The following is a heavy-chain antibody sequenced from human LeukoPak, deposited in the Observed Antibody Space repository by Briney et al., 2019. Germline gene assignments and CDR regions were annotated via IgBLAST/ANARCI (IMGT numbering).Heavy chain of an antibody. V-gene: IGHV4-4*07. J-gene: IGHJ4*02. CDR2: IYTSGST. Sequence: PSETLSLTCTVSGASISTYYWSWIRQPAGKGLEWIGRIYTSGSTSYNPSLKSRVTMSVDTSKNQLSLKLSSVTAADTAVYYCARELGYCSGGSCYSGLMVDYWGQGTLVTVSS. D-gene: IGHD2-15*01. CDR3: ARELGYCSGGSCYSGLMVDY. CDR1: GASISTYY.